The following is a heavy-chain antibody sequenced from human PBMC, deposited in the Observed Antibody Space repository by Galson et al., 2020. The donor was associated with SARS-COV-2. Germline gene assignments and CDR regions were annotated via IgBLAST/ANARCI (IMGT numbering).Heavy chain of an antibody. Sequence: SVKVSCKASGFTFTSPTIQWVRQARGQRLEWIGWIVVGSGNANYAQNFQERVTITRDMSTSTAYMEVKSLRSEDTAVYYCAADPIPAAEVTALGVYYYYSMDVWGQGTTVTVSS. D-gene: IGHD2-2*01. V-gene: IGHV1-58*02. CDR2: IVVGSGNA. J-gene: IGHJ6*02. CDR1: GFTFTSPT. CDR3: AADPIPAAEVTALGVYYYYSMDV.